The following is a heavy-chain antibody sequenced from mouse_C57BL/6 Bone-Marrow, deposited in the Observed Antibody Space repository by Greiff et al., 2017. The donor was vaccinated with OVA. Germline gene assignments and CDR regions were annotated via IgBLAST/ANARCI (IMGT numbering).Heavy chain of an antibody. V-gene: IGHV1-69*01. CDR2: IDPSDSYT. J-gene: IGHJ1*03. CDR1: GYTFTSYW. CDR3: ASHYYGSSYDLDWYFDV. D-gene: IGHD1-1*01. Sequence: QVQLQQPGAELVMPGASVKLSCKASGYTFTSYWMHWVKQRPGQGLEWIGEIDPSDSYTNYNQKFKGKSTLTVDKSSSTAYMQLSSLTSEDSAVYYCASHYYGSSYDLDWYFDVWGTGTTVTVSS.